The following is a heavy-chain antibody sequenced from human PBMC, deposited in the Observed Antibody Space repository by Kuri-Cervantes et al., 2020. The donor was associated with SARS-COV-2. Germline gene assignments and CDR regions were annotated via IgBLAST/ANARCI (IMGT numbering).Heavy chain of an antibody. CDR1: GFTFSSYE. V-gene: IGHV3-48*03. D-gene: IGHD3-10*01. CDR3: AREKFGYYGSGSPSYGMDV. CDR2: ISSSGSTI. Sequence: GESLKISCAASGFTFSSYEMNWVRQAPGKGLEWVSYISSSGSTIYYADSVKGRFTISRDNAKNSLYLQMNSLRAEDTAVYYCAREKFGYYGSGSPSYGMDVWGQGTLVTVSS. J-gene: IGHJ6*02.